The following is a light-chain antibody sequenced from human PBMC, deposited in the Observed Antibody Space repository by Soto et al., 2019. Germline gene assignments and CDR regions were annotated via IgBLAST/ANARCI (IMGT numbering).Light chain of an antibody. CDR3: QQYNNWPSIT. J-gene: IGKJ5*01. CDR2: GAS. V-gene: IGKV3-15*01. CDR1: QSVGSN. Sequence: EIVMTQSPATLSVSPGDRATLSCRASQSVGSNLAWYQQKPGQAPRLLIYGASTRATGIAARFSGSGSGTEFTLTISSLQSEDFAVYFCQQYNNWPSITFGQGTRLEIK.